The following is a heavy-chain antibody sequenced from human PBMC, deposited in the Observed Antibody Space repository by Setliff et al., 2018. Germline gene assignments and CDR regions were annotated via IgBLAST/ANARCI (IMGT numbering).Heavy chain of an antibody. D-gene: IGHD2-21*02. J-gene: IGHJ3*02. Sequence: TLSLTCAVYGGSFSGYYWSWIRQPPGKGLEWIGEINHSGSTYYNPSLKSRVTISVDTSKNQFSLKLSSVTAADTAVYYCARDWAYCGGDCYSTAFDIWGQGTMVTVSS. CDR3: ARDWAYCGGDCYSTAFDI. CDR2: INHSGST. V-gene: IGHV4-34*01. CDR1: GGSFSGYY.